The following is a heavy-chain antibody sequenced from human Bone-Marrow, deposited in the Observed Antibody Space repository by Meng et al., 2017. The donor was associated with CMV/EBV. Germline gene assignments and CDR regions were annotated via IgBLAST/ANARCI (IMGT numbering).Heavy chain of an antibody. D-gene: IGHD1-26*01. Sequence: GESLKISCVASGLSVTGNHMSWVRQAPGKGLEWVAVIYSGGGTNHADSVKGRFTISRDNSKNTLYLQMNSLRAEDTAVYYCARVLGEYSGSWGPMDVWGQGTTVTVSS. V-gene: IGHV3-53*05. CDR2: IYSGGGT. CDR1: GLSVTGNH. CDR3: ARVLGEYSGSWGPMDV. J-gene: IGHJ6*02.